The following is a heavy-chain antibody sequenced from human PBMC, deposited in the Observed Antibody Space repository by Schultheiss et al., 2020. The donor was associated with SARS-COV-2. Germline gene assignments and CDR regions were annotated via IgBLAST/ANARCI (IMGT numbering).Heavy chain of an antibody. CDR3: ARGVTPRYNGDPHY. J-gene: IGHJ4*02. CDR1: GYTFTDYY. V-gene: IGHV1-2*06. Sequence: ASVKVSCKASGYTFTDYYMHWLRQAPGQGLEWMGRINPNSGGTNYAQKFQGRITMARDTSISTAYMELTSLTSDDTAVYYCARGVTPRYNGDPHYWGQGTLVTVS. D-gene: IGHD4-17*01. CDR2: INPNSGGT.